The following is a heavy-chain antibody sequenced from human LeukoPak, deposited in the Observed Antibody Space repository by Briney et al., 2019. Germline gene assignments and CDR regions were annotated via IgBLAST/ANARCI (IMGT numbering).Heavy chain of an antibody. J-gene: IGHJ3*02. CDR3: ARGIAAASERALDI. D-gene: IGHD6-13*01. Sequence: SQTLSLTCTVSGGSISNYYWSWIRQPAGKGLEWIGRIYSSGSTDYNPSLRSRVTMSVDTSKNHFSLKLSSVTAADTAVYYCARGIAAASERALDIWGQGTMVTVSS. CDR1: GGSISNYY. CDR2: IYSSGST. V-gene: IGHV4-4*07.